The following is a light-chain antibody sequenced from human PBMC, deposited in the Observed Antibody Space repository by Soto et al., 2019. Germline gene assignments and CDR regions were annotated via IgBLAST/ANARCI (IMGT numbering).Light chain of an antibody. J-gene: IGLJ2*01. CDR3: SSYTTSTTVV. Sequence: QPALTQPASVSGSPGQSITISCTGTSSDVGNYNYVSWYQQHPGKAPKLMIYQVSNRPSGVSNRFSGSKSGNTASLTISGLQAEDEADYYCSSYTTSTTVVFGGGTKLTVL. CDR1: SSDVGNYNY. CDR2: QVS. V-gene: IGLV2-14*01.